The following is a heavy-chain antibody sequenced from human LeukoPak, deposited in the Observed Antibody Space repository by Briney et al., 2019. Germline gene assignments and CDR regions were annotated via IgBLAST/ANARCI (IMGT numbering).Heavy chain of an antibody. J-gene: IGHJ4*02. Sequence: GSLRLSCAASGFTVSSNYMSWVRQAPGKELEWIGYIYYSGSTKYNPSLKSQVIISVDTSKNQFSLKLSSVTAADTAVYYCARHSLILTGYPFDYWGQGTLVTVSS. CDR3: ARHSLILTGYPFDY. CDR1: GFTVSSNY. V-gene: IGHV4-59*08. CDR2: IYYSGST. D-gene: IGHD3-9*01.